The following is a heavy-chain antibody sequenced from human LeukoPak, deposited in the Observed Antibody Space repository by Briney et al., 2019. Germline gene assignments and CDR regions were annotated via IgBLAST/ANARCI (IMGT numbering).Heavy chain of an antibody. Sequence: GSLRLSCAASGFTFSSYDMHWVRQAPGEGLEWVAVIWYDGSNKYYADSVKGRFTISRDNSKNTLYLQMNSLRAEDTAVYYCVRDLGYCSGGSCYSRYYYGMDVWGKGTTVTVSS. V-gene: IGHV3-33*08. CDR3: VRDLGYCSGGSCYSRYYYGMDV. CDR1: GFTFSSYD. D-gene: IGHD2-15*01. J-gene: IGHJ6*04. CDR2: IWYDGSNK.